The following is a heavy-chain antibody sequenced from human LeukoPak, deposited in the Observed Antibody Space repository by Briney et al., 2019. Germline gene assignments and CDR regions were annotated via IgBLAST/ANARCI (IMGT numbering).Heavy chain of an antibody. CDR2: INHSGST. D-gene: IGHD3-22*01. Sequence: SETLSLTCAVYGGSFSGYYWSWIRQPPGKGLEWIGEINHSGSTYYNPSLKSRVTISVDTSKNQFSLKLSSVTAADTAVYYCARGVDDSSGYYYENWFDPWGQGTLVTVSS. V-gene: IGHV4-34*01. J-gene: IGHJ5*02. CDR1: GGSFSGYY. CDR3: ARGVDDSSGYYYENWFDP.